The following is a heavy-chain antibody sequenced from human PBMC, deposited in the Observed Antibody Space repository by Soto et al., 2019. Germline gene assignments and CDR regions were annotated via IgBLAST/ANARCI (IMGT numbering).Heavy chain of an antibody. V-gene: IGHV4-34*01. Sequence: SETLSLTCAVYGGSFSGYYWSWIRQPPGKGLEWIGEINHSGSTNYNPSLKSRVTISVDTSKNQFSLKLSSVTAADTAVYYCARGVLVVVPAAGTDYYYMDVWGKGTTVTVSS. J-gene: IGHJ6*03. CDR3: ARGVLVVVPAAGTDYYYMDV. CDR1: GGSFSGYY. D-gene: IGHD2-2*01. CDR2: INHSGST.